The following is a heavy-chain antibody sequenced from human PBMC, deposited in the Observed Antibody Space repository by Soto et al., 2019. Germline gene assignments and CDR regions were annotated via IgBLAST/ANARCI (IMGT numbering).Heavy chain of an antibody. CDR3: ARDPYPTRDTLPYYYYYMDV. CDR1: GFTFSSYW. D-gene: IGHD5-18*01. J-gene: IGHJ6*03. CDR2: INSDGSST. Sequence: PGGSLRLSCAASGFTFSSYWMHWVRQAPGKGLVWVSRINSDGSSTSYADSVKGRFTISRDNAKNTLYLQMNSLRAEDTAVYYCARDPYPTRDTLPYYYYYMDVWGKGTTVTVSS. V-gene: IGHV3-74*01.